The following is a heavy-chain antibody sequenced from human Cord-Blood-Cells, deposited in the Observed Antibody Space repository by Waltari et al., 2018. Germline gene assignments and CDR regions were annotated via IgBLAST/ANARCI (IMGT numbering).Heavy chain of an antibody. CDR1: GGSISSYY. CDR3: ARSGYSSGWFDAFDI. Sequence: QVQLQESGPGLVKPSETLSLTCTVSGGSISSYYWSWIRQPAGKGLGWLGRIDTSGGTNDTPALRSRVTMSVDTSKNQFSLKLSSVTAADTAVYYCARSGYSSGWFDAFDIWGQGTMVTVSS. CDR2: IDTSGGT. V-gene: IGHV4-4*07. D-gene: IGHD6-19*01. J-gene: IGHJ3*02.